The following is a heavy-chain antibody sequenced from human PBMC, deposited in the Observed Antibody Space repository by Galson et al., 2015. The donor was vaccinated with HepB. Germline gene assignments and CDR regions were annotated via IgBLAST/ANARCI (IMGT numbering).Heavy chain of an antibody. Sequence: SVKVSCKASGGTFSSYAISWVRQAPGQGLEWMGGIIPIFGTANYAQKFQGRVTITADESTSTAYMELSSLRSEDTAVYYCARDGDYYDSSGYRPDWFDPWGQGTLVTVSS. CDR3: ARDGDYYDSSGYRPDWFDP. CDR1: GGTFSSYA. D-gene: IGHD3-22*01. CDR2: IIPIFGTA. V-gene: IGHV1-69*13. J-gene: IGHJ5*02.